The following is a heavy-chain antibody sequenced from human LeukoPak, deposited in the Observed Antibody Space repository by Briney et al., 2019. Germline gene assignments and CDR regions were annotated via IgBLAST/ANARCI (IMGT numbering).Heavy chain of an antibody. CDR2: IWYDGSNK. D-gene: IGHD3-22*01. CDR1: GFTFSSYG. Sequence: QPGRSLRLSCAASGFTFSSYGMHWVRQAPGKGLEWVAVIWYDGSNKYYADSMKGRFTVSRDNSKNTLYLQMNSLRAEDTAVYYCARGQLYYYDSGGYSYWGQGTLVTVSS. CDR3: ARGQLYYYDSGGYSY. V-gene: IGHV3-33*01. J-gene: IGHJ4*02.